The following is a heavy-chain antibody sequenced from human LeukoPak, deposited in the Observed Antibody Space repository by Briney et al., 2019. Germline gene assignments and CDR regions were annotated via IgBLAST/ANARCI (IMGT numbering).Heavy chain of an antibody. CDR2: IIPFSGTV. J-gene: IGHJ4*02. V-gene: IGHV1-69*13. Sequence: SVKVSCKVSGGTFSTYALSWVRQAPGQGLEWMGGIIPFSGTVNCAQKFQGRVTITADESTSTAYMALSSLRSEDTAIYYCARAYSSGWFPHFGDYWGQGTLVTVSS. D-gene: IGHD6-19*01. CDR3: ARAYSSGWFPHFGDY. CDR1: GGTFSTYA.